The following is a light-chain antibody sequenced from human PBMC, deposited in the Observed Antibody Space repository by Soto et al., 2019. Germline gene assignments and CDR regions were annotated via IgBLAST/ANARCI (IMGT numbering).Light chain of an antibody. CDR1: SSDIGGYNY. J-gene: IGLJ2*01. V-gene: IGLV2-14*01. Sequence: QSALTQPASVSGSPGQSITISCTGTSSDIGGYNYVSWYQQHPGKAPKLIILEVSNRPPGVSDRFSGSKSGNTASLTISGLQTEDEADFYCSSYAGSGTLVVFGGGTKLTVL. CDR2: EVS. CDR3: SSYAGSGTLVV.